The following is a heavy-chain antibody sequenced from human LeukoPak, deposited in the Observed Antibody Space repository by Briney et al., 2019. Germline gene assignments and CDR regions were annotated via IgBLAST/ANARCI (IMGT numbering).Heavy chain of an antibody. Sequence: PSETLSLTCAVYGGSFSGYYWNWIRQSPGKGLEWIGSIYYSGSTYYNPSLKSRVTISVDTSKNQFSLKLSSVTAADTAVYYCARLLNGEPIDYWGQGTLVTVSS. CDR2: IYYSGST. CDR3: ARLLNGEPIDY. V-gene: IGHV4-34*01. CDR1: GGSFSGYY. J-gene: IGHJ4*02. D-gene: IGHD4-17*01.